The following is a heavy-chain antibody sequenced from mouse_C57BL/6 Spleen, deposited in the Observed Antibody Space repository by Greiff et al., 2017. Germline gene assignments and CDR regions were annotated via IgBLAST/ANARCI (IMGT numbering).Heavy chain of an antibody. J-gene: IGHJ1*03. D-gene: IGHD1-1*01. Sequence: VKLKQSGPELVKPGASVKISCKASGYAFSSSWMNWVKQRPGKGLEWIGRIYPGDGDTNYNGKFKGKATLTADKSSSTAYMQLSSLTSEDSAVYFCARPTTVVARYFDVWGTGTTVTVSS. CDR1: GYAFSSSW. CDR3: ARPTTVVARYFDV. V-gene: IGHV1-82*01. CDR2: IYPGDGDT.